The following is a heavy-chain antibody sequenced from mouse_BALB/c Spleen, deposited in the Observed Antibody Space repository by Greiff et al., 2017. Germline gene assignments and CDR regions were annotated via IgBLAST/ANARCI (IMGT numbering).Heavy chain of an antibody. CDR3: ARSGGSSPWFAY. CDR1: GYSFTDYI. Sequence: EVQLQQTGPELVKPGASVKISCKASGYSFTDYIMLWVKQSHGKSLEWIGNINPYYGSTSYNLKFKGKATLTVDKSSSTAYMQLNSLTSEDSAVYYCARSGGSSPWFAYWGQGTLVTVSA. V-gene: IGHV1-39*01. J-gene: IGHJ3*01. D-gene: IGHD1-1*01. CDR2: INPYYGST.